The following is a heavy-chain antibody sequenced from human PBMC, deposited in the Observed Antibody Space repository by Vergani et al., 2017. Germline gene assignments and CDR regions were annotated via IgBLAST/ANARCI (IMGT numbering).Heavy chain of an antibody. D-gene: IGHD6-19*01. CDR1: GGSISSYY. CDR3: ARGRRYSSGWTDY. V-gene: IGHV4-34*01. J-gene: IGHJ4*02. CDR2: INHSGST. Sequence: QVQLQESGPGLVKPSETLSLTCTVSGGSISSYYWSWIRQPPGKGLEWIGEINHSGSTNYNPSLKSRVTISVDTSKNQFSLKLSSVTAADTAVYYCARGRRYSSGWTDYWGQGTLVTVSS.